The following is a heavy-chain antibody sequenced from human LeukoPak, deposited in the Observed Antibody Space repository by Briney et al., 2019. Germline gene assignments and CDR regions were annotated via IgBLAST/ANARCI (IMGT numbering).Heavy chain of an antibody. V-gene: IGHV1-8*01. CDR1: GYTFTSYD. D-gene: IGHD4-17*01. CDR2: MNPNSGNT. Sequence: ASVKVSCKASGYTFTSYDINWARQATGQGLEWMGWMNPNSGNTGYAQKFQGRVTLTRNTSISTAYMELSSLRSEDTAVYYCARAYGEGYYYYGMDVRGQGTTVTVSS. J-gene: IGHJ6*02. CDR3: ARAYGEGYYYYGMDV.